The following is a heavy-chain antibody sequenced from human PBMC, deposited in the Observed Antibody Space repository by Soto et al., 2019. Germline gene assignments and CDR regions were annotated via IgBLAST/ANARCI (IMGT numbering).Heavy chain of an antibody. Sequence: SETLSLTCTVSGGSISSSSHYWGWIRQPPGKGLEWIGSIYYSGSTYYNPSLKSRVTISVDTSKNQFSLKLSSVTAADTAVYYCARGVTHIDPWGQGTLVTVSS. V-gene: IGHV4-39*01. CDR3: ARGVTHIDP. J-gene: IGHJ5*02. CDR2: IYYSGST. CDR1: GGSISSSSHY.